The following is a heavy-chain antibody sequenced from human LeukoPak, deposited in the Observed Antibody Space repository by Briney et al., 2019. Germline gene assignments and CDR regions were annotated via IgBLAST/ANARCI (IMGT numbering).Heavy chain of an antibody. J-gene: IGHJ6*02. Sequence: PGGSLRLSCAASGFTFSSYAMSWVRQAPGKGLEWVSTINGGGVNTHYADSVKGRFTISRDNSKNTLNLQMNSLRAEDTAAYYCASRSFGPVSYYSYGMDVWGQGTTVTVSS. CDR3: ASRSFGPVSYYSYGMDV. V-gene: IGHV3-23*01. CDR2: INGGGVNT. CDR1: GFTFSSYA. D-gene: IGHD3-10*01.